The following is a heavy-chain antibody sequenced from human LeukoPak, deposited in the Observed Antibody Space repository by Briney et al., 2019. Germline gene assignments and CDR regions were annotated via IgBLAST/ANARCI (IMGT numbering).Heavy chain of an antibody. CDR3: ARLTYYYGSGSYWPGYFDY. Sequence: GASRKISGKGAGYNFTSYWIGWGRQMPGKGLEWMGIIYPGDSDTRYSPSFQGQVTISVDKSISTAYLQWSSLKASDTAMYYCARLTYYYGSGSYWPGYFDYWGQGTLVTVSS. CDR1: GYNFTSYW. J-gene: IGHJ4*02. D-gene: IGHD3-10*01. V-gene: IGHV5-51*01. CDR2: IYPGDSDT.